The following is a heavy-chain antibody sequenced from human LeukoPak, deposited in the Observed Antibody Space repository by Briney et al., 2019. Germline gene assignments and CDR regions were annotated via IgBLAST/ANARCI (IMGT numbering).Heavy chain of an antibody. J-gene: IGHJ4*02. V-gene: IGHV4-39*07. CDR2: IYYSGST. CDR1: GGSISSSSYY. Sequence: SSETLSLTCTVSGGSISSSSYYWGWIRQPPGKGLEWIGSIYYSGSTYYNPSLKSRVTISVDTSKNQFSLKLSSVTAADTAVYYCARRVYSSGWYFDYWGQGTLVTVSS. CDR3: ARRVYSSGWYFDY. D-gene: IGHD6-19*01.